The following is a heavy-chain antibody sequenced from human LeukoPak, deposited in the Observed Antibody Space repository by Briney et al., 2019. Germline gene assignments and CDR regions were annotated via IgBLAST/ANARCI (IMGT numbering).Heavy chain of an antibody. CDR3: ARNSNAKRYFDY. CDR2: INPSGGST. Sequence: ASVKVSCKASGYTFTSYYMHLVRQAPGQGLEWMGIINPSGGSTSYAQKFQGRVTMTRDTSTSTVYMELSNLRSEDTAVYYCARNSNAKRYFDYWGQGTLVTVSS. V-gene: IGHV1-46*01. D-gene: IGHD2/OR15-2a*01. CDR1: GYTFTSYY. J-gene: IGHJ4*02.